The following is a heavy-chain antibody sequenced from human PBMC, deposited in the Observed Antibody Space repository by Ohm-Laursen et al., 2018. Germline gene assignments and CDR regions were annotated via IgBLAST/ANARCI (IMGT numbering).Heavy chain of an antibody. D-gene: IGHD2-8*02. Sequence: SLRLSCSASGFTFSTYSMNWVRQAPGKGLEWVSYISSSETIHYADSVEGRFTISRDNAENSLYLEMNSLRGDDTAVYYCARSTGAFDYWGRGALVTVSS. CDR3: ARSTGAFDY. V-gene: IGHV3-48*01. CDR2: ISSSETI. J-gene: IGHJ4*02. CDR1: GFTFSTYS.